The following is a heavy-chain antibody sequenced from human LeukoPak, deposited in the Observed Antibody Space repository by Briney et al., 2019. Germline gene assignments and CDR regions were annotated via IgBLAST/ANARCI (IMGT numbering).Heavy chain of an antibody. CDR2: IKQDGSEK. V-gene: IGHV3-7*04. D-gene: IGHD5-12*01. J-gene: IGHJ4*02. CDR1: GFTFNYC. Sequence: PGGSLRLSCAASGFTFNYCMSWVRQAPGKGLEWVANIKQDGSEKYYVDSVKGRFSISRDNAKNSLYLQMNSLRAEDTAVYYCARGEGYSGYDSALHWGQGTLVTVSS. CDR3: ARGEGYSGYDSALH.